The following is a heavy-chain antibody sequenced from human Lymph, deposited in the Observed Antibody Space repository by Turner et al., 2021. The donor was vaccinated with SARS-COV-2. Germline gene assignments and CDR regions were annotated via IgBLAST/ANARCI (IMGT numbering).Heavy chain of an antibody. D-gene: IGHD1-26*01. CDR2: IKQDGSEK. V-gene: IGHV3-7*01. Sequence: EVRRVGSGGGLVQPGGSLIPSGAASGFTFSYYWMSWVRQAPGKGLEWVANIKQDGSEKYYVDSVKGRFTISRDNAKNSLFLQMNSLRAEDTAVYYCARMGSSSWYFDYWGQGTLVTVSS. CDR1: GFTFSYYW. CDR3: ARMGSSSWYFDY. J-gene: IGHJ4*02.